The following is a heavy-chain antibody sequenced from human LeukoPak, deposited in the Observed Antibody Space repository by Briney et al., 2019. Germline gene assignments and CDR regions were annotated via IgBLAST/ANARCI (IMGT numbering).Heavy chain of an antibody. Sequence: ASVKVSCKASGYTFTGYYMHWVRQAPGQGLAWMGWINPNSGGTNYAQKFQGRVTMARDTSISTAYMELSRLRSDDTAVYYCARDEILLWLVPDYYYYYGMDVWGQGTTVTVSS. V-gene: IGHV1-2*02. J-gene: IGHJ6*02. CDR1: GYTFTGYY. CDR3: ARDEILLWLVPDYYYYYGMDV. D-gene: IGHD6-19*01. CDR2: INPNSGGT.